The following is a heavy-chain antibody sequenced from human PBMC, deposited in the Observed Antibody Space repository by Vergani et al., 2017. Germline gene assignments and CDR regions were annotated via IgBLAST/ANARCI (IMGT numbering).Heavy chain of an antibody. D-gene: IGHD2-2*01. Sequence: QVQLVQSGAKVKKPGASVKVSCKASGYTFTDYFMHWVRQAPGQGLEWMGWINPNSGGTNYAQKFQGRVTMTRDTSISTAYMELSNLRSDDTAVYYCARVGTSSNRYYFDYWGQGTLVTVSS. CDR2: INPNSGGT. J-gene: IGHJ4*02. V-gene: IGHV1-2*02. CDR3: ARVGTSSNRYYFDY. CDR1: GYTFTDYF.